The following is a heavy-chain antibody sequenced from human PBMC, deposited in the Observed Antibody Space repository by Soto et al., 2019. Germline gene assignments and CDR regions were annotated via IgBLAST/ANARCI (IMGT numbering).Heavy chain of an antibody. CDR1: GGSISSGDYY. D-gene: IGHD3-3*01. V-gene: IGHV4-30-4*01. Sequence: PSETLSLTCTVSGGSISSGDYYWSWIRQPPGKGLEWIGYIYYSGSTYYNPSLKSRVTISVDTSKNQFSLKLSSVTAADTAVYYCARGGASYYDFWSGYYEIDYWGQGTLVTVS. CDR2: IYYSGST. CDR3: ARGGASYYDFWSGYYEIDY. J-gene: IGHJ4*02.